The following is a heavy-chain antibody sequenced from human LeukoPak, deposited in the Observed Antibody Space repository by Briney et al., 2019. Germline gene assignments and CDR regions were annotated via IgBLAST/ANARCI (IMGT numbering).Heavy chain of an antibody. CDR2: ISYDGSNK. V-gene: IGHV3-30*04. D-gene: IGHD3-10*01. CDR1: GFTFSSYA. Sequence: GGSLRLSCAASGFTFSSYAMHWVRQAPGKGLEWVAVISYDGSNKYYADSVKGRFTISRDNFKNTLYLQMNRLRAEDTAVYYCARDRRSYYGSGSYYRLGYWGQGTLVTVSS. CDR3: ARDRRSYYGSGSYYRLGY. J-gene: IGHJ4*02.